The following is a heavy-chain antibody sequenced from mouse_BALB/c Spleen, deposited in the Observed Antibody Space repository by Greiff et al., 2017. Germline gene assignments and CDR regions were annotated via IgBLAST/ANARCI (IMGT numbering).Heavy chain of an antibody. Sequence: QVQLKQPGAELVRPGASVKLSCKASGYTFTSYWINWVKQRPGQGLEWIGNIYPSDSYTNYNQKFKDKATLTVDKSSSTAYMQLSSPTSEDSAVYYCTREGDGYYNAMDYWGQGTSVTVSS. CDR1: GYTFTSYW. CDR3: TREGDGYYNAMDY. CDR2: IYPSDSYT. J-gene: IGHJ4*01. V-gene: IGHV1-69*02. D-gene: IGHD2-3*01.